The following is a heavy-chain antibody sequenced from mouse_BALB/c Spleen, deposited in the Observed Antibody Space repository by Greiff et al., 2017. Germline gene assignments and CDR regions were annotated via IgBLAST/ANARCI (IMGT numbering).Heavy chain of an antibody. D-gene: IGHD4-1*01. V-gene: IGHV3-8*02. Sequence: EVQLQQSGPSLVKPSQTLSLTCSVTGDSITSGYWNWIRKFPGNKLEYMGYISYSGSTYYNPSLKSRISITRDTSKNQYYLQLNSVTTEDTATYYCARYRVGRGGFAYWGQGTLVTVSA. CDR1: GDSITSGY. CDR2: ISYSGST. CDR3: ARYRVGRGGFAY. J-gene: IGHJ3*01.